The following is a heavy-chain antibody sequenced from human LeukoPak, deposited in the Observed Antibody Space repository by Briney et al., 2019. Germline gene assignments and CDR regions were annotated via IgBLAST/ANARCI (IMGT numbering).Heavy chain of an antibody. D-gene: IGHD6-19*01. CDR1: GFTFSSYY. J-gene: IGHJ4*02. CDR3: ASQGSGWVFDY. V-gene: IGHV3-21*01. Sequence: GGSLRLSCAASGFTFSSYYMNWVRQAPGRGLEWVSSISSSSSYIYYADSVKGRFTISRDNAKNSLYLQMNSLRAEDTAVYYCASQGSGWVFDYWGQGTLVTVSS. CDR2: ISSSSSYI.